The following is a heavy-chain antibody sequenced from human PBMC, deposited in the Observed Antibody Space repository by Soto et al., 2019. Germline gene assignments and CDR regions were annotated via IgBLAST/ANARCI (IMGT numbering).Heavy chain of an antibody. V-gene: IGHV4-31*11. CDR2: IYYSGGT. D-gene: IGHD3-22*01. CDR1: GGSISSGGYS. Sequence: PSETLSLTCAVSGGSISSGGYSWSWIRQPPGKGLEWIGYIYYSGGTYYNPSLKSRVTISVDTSKNQFSLKLNSVTAADTAVYYCAREYYYDSSGYRGYYFDYWGQGTLVTVSS. CDR3: AREYYYDSSGYRGYYFDY. J-gene: IGHJ4*02.